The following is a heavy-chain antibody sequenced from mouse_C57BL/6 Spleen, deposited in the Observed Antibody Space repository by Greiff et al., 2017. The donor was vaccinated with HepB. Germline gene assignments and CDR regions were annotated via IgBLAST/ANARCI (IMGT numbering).Heavy chain of an antibody. CDR1: GYTFNSYW. V-gene: IGHV1-64*01. CDR3: ARDGYDGTPFFDD. D-gene: IGHD2-2*01. Sequence: QVQLQQPGAELVKPGASVKLSCKASGYTFNSYWMHWVKQRPGQGLEWIGMIHPNSGSTNYNEKFKSKATLTVDKSSSTAYMQLSSLTSEDSAVYYCARDGYDGTPFFDDWGQGTTLTVSS. CDR2: IHPNSGST. J-gene: IGHJ2*01.